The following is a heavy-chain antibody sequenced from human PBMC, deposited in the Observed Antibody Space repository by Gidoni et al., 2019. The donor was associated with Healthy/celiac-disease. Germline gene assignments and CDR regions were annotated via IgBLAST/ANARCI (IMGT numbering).Heavy chain of an antibody. D-gene: IGHD6-19*01. V-gene: IGHV1-69*09. Sequence: QVQLVQSGAEVKKPGSSGKVSCKASGGTLRSYAISWVRPAPGQGLEWMGRIIPILGIANYAQKFQGRVTITADKSTSTAYMELSSLRSEDTAVYYCARGPPIAVAGSPFDYWGQGTLVTVSS. CDR2: IIPILGIA. CDR1: GGTLRSYA. CDR3: ARGPPIAVAGSPFDY. J-gene: IGHJ4*02.